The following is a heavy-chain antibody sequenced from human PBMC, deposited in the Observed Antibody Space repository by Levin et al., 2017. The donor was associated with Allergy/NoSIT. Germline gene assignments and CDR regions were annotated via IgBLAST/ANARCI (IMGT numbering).Heavy chain of an antibody. Sequence: SETLSLTCTVSGGSISSSSYYWGWIRQPPGKGLEWIGSIYYSGSTYYNPSLKSRVTISVDTSKNQFSLKLSSVTAADTAVYYCARHRAIVVVPAATHWWFDPWGQGTLVTVSS. J-gene: IGHJ5*02. CDR1: GGSISSSSYY. CDR2: IYYSGST. D-gene: IGHD2-2*01. V-gene: IGHV4-39*01. CDR3: ARHRAIVVVPAATHWWFDP.